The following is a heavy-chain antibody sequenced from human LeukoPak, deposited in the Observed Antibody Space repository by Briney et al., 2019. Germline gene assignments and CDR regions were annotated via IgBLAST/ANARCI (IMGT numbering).Heavy chain of an antibody. CDR1: GFTFSRYE. CDR2: SSSSGSTI. D-gene: IGHD2-2*01. CDR3: ARVIGYCSGTSCYYWFDP. J-gene: IGHJ5*02. Sequence: PGGSLRLSCAAAGFTFSRYEMNWVRQAPGKGLEWVSYSSSSGSTIYYADSVKGRFTISRDNAKNSLYLQMNTLRAEDTAVYYCARVIGYCSGTSCYYWFDPWGQGTLVTVSS. V-gene: IGHV3-48*03.